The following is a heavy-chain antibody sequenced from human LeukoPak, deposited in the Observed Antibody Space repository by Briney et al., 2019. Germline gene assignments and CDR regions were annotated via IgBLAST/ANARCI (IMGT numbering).Heavy chain of an antibody. D-gene: IGHD6-13*01. CDR3: AKDLYSSSYYYYYGMDV. CDR2: ISWDGGST. V-gene: IGHV3-43D*04. Sequence: GGSLRLSCAASGLTFDDYAMHWVRQAPGKGLEWVSLISWDGGSTYYADSVKGRFTISRDNSKNSLYLQMNSLRAEDTALYYCAKDLYSSSYYYYYGMDVWGKGTTVTVSS. J-gene: IGHJ6*04. CDR1: GLTFDDYA.